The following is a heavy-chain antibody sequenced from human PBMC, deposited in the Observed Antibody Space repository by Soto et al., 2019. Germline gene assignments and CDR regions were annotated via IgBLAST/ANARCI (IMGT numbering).Heavy chain of an antibody. CDR3: SRDLSYSRSGTCSREWFDP. J-gene: IGHJ5*02. CDR2: VSGANGHT. CDR1: GYTFTTHG. Sequence: QVQLVQSGAEVKKPGASVKVSCKASGYTFTTHGISWVRQAPGQGLEWMGWVSGANGHTNSAQRLQGRVTMTTDTSTNTASMQLRSLTSDDTAVYYCSRDLSYSRSGTCSREWFDPWGQGTLVTVSS. D-gene: IGHD1-26*01. V-gene: IGHV1-18*01.